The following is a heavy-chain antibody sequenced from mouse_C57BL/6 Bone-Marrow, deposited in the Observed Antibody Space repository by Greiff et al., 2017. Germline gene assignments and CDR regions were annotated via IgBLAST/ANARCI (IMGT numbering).Heavy chain of an antibody. CDR3: ATHGYYDYPWFAY. CDR2: FYPGSGSI. CDR1: GYTFTEYT. D-gene: IGHD2-4*01. Sequence: QVQLPESGAELVKPGASVKLSCKASGYTFTEYTMHWVKQRSGQGLEWIGWFYPGSGSINYNEKFKGKATLTADKSSSTVDMELRRLTSEDSAVYYCATHGYYDYPWFAYWGQGTLVTVSA. J-gene: IGHJ3*01. V-gene: IGHV1-62-2*01.